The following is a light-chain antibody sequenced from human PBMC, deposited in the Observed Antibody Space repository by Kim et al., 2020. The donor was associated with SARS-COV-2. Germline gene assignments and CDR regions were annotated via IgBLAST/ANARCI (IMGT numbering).Light chain of an antibody. Sequence: PGERAALSCRASQSVSSSYLAWYQQKPGQSPRLLIYGVSSRSPGIPDRFFGGGCGTDFTLTTSRLEPEDFAVYYCQHYGGTLFSFGQGTKLEI. CDR2: GVS. V-gene: IGKV3-20*01. J-gene: IGKJ2*03. CDR3: QHYGGTLFS. CDR1: QSVSSSY.